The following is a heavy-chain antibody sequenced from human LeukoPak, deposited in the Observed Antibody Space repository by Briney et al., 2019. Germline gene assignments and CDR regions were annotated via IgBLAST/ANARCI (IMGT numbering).Heavy chain of an antibody. CDR1: GFIFSSYT. CDR2: ISGSSDLI. Sequence: GGSLRLSCVPSGFIFSSYTMNWVRQAPGKRLEWVSAISGSSDLIHYADSLKGRFTISRDNAKNSLYLQMNSLTAEDTAVYYCARDFFDRSGHYHDAYWGQGTLVTVSS. J-gene: IGHJ4*02. V-gene: IGHV3-21*01. CDR3: ARDFFDRSGHYHDAY. D-gene: IGHD3-22*01.